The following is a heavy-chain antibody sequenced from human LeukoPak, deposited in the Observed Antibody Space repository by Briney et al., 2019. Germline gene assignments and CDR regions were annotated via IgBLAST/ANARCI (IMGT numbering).Heavy chain of an antibody. Sequence: GGSLRLSCVGSGFMFSDYYMSWIRQAPGKGLEWVSYISNDSVDKYYVDSVRGRFTISRDNAKKSMYLQMRGLRVEDTAVYYCARRDWVSGAVRAFDIWGQGTMVTVSS. CDR1: GFMFSDYY. CDR3: ARRDWVSGAVRAFDI. J-gene: IGHJ3*02. CDR2: ISNDSVDK. V-gene: IGHV3-11*04. D-gene: IGHD3-3*01.